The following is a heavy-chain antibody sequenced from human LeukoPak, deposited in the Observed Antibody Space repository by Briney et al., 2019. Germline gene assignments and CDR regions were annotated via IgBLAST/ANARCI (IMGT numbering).Heavy chain of an antibody. CDR2: IIPIFGTA. D-gene: IGHD3-22*01. J-gene: IGHJ3*02. CDR1: GYNLKSYG. Sequence: SVKVSCKASGYNLKSYGISWVRQAPGQGLEWMGGIIPIFGTANYAQKFQGRVTITTDESTSTAYMELSSLRSEDTAVYYCARGSSGYYSYHDAFDIWGQGTMVTVSS. V-gene: IGHV1-69*05. CDR3: ARGSSGYYSYHDAFDI.